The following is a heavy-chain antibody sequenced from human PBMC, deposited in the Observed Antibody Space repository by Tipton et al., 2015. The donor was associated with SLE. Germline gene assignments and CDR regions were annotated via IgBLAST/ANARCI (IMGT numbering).Heavy chain of an antibody. Sequence: SLRLSCAASGFTVRSNYMSWVRQAPGKGLEWVSVIYSGGTTYYADSVKGRFTISRDNSRNTLYLQMNSLRAEDTAVYYCAKERSMAARGYFDYWGQGTLVSVSS. V-gene: IGHV3-53*01. CDR1: GFTVRSNY. J-gene: IGHJ4*01. D-gene: IGHD6-6*01. CDR3: AKERSMAARGYFDY. CDR2: IYSGGTT.